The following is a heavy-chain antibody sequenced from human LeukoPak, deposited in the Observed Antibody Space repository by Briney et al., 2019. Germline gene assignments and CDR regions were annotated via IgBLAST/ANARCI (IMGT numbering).Heavy chain of an antibody. D-gene: IGHD1-26*01. J-gene: IGHJ4*01. CDR1: GFTVSSNY. CDR2: IYSGGST. CDR3: ARDVVGATYFD. V-gene: IGHV3-53*01. Sequence: GGSLRLSCAASGFTVSSNYMTWVRQAPGKGLEWVSIIYSGGSTSYADSVKGRFTISRDNSKNTLYLQMNSLRAEDTAVYYCARDVVGATYFDWGQETWSPSPQ.